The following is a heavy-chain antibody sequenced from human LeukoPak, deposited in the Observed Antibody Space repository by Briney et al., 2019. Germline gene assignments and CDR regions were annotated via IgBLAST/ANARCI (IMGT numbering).Heavy chain of an antibody. CDR3: ARNVPEDYMDV. CDR1: GYSISSGYY. J-gene: IGHJ6*03. D-gene: IGHD3-16*01. CDR2: IYHSGST. V-gene: IGHV4-38-2*02. Sequence: SETLSLTCTVSGYSISSGYYWGWIRQSPGKGLEWIGSIYHSGSTNYNPSLKSRVTISVDKSKNQFSLKLSSVTAADTAVYYCARNVPEDYMDVRGKGTTVTVSS.